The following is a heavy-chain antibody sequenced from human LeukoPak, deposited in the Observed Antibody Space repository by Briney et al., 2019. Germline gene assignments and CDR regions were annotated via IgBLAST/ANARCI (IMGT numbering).Heavy chain of an antibody. D-gene: IGHD5-18*01. Sequence: GGSLRLSCSASAFTLSNYWMYWVRQAPGKGLVWVSRINSDGSGTIYADSVKGRFTISRDNAKTTLFLQMNSLRAEDTAVYYCARVISGYRYTVDFWGQGTLVTVSS. J-gene: IGHJ4*02. CDR2: INSDGSGT. CDR3: ARVISGYRYTVDF. CDR1: AFTLSNYW. V-gene: IGHV3-74*01.